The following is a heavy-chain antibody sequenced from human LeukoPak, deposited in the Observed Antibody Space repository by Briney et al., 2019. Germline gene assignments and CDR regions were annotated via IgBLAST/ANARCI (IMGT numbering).Heavy chain of an antibody. J-gene: IGHJ3*02. CDR2: INPNIGGT. Sequence: ASVKVSCKASGYTFTGYYMHWVRQAPGQGLEWMGRINPNIGGTNYAQEFQGRVTMTRDTSISTIYMELSRLRSDDTAVYYCARVGDGLNDAFDIWGQGTMVTVSS. D-gene: IGHD5-24*01. CDR1: GYTFTGYY. V-gene: IGHV1-2*06. CDR3: ARVGDGLNDAFDI.